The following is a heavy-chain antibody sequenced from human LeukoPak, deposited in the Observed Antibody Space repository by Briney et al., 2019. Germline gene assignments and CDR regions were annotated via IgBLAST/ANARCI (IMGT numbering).Heavy chain of an antibody. CDR1: AFTFSSSD. V-gene: IGHV3-23*01. CDR2: ISGSGGST. J-gene: IGHJ5*02. Sequence: PGGSLRLSCAVSAFTFSSSDMSWVRQAPGKGLEWLSAISGSGGSTYYADSVKGRFTISRDNSKNTLYLQMNSLRAEDTAVYYCAKDLGTKFDPWGQGTLVTVSS. CDR3: AKDLGTKFDP. D-gene: IGHD7-27*01.